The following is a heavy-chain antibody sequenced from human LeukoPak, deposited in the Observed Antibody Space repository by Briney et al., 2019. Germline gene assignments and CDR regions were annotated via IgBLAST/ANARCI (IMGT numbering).Heavy chain of an antibody. CDR1: GFTFSRYS. D-gene: IGHD6-19*01. Sequence: GGSLRLSCAGSGFTFSRYSMNWFRQAPGKGLERVSSISSRSTNIFYADSVKGRFTISRDNAKDSLYLQMNSLGAEDTAVYYCARDAQWLVPEGYFYYMDVWGKGTTVTVSS. CDR2: ISSRSTNI. V-gene: IGHV3-21*01. J-gene: IGHJ6*03. CDR3: ARDAQWLVPEGYFYYMDV.